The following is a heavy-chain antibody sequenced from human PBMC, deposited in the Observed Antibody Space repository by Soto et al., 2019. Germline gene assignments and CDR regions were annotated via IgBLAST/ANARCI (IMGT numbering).Heavy chain of an antibody. CDR3: TTESNHYYYGMDV. V-gene: IGHV3-15*01. Sequence: ETLSLTCIVSGATFSNAWMSWVRQAPGKGLEWVGRIKSKTDGGTTDYAAPVKGRFTISRDDSKNTLYLQMNSLKTEDTAVYYCTTESNHYYYGMDVWGQGTTVTVSS. J-gene: IGHJ6*02. D-gene: IGHD4-4*01. CDR2: IKSKTDGGTT. CDR1: GATFSNAW.